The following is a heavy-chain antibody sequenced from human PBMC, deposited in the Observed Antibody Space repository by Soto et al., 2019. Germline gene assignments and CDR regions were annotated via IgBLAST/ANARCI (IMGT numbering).Heavy chain of an antibody. V-gene: IGHV3-30*18. CDR1: GFTFVSYG. D-gene: IGHD5-12*01. J-gene: IGHJ6*02. CDR2: ISYDGSNK. Sequence: GGSLSLPCAASGFTFVSYGLHWVRQAPGKGLEWVAVISYDGSNKYYEDSVKGRFTISRNNSKNTLYLQMNSLRAEDTAVFYCAKKRATHYYYYGMDVWGQGTTVTVSS. CDR3: AKKRATHYYYYGMDV.